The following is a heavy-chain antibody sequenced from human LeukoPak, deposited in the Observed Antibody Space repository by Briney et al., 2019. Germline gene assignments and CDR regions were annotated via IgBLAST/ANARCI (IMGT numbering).Heavy chain of an antibody. CDR3: ALRGHYYDSSGYILDY. D-gene: IGHD3-22*01. Sequence: GASVKVSCKASGYTFTSYDINWVRQATGQGLEWMGWMNPNSGNTGYAQKFQGRVTMTRNTSISTAYMELSSLRSEDTAVYYCALRGHYYDSSGYILDYWGQGTLVTVSS. CDR2: MNPNSGNT. J-gene: IGHJ4*02. CDR1: GYTFTSYD. V-gene: IGHV1-8*01.